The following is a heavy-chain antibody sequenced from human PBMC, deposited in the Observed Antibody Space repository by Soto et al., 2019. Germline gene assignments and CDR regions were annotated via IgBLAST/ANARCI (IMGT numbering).Heavy chain of an antibody. V-gene: IGHV4-4*07. J-gene: IGHJ4*02. CDR3: GSGDFWNDHFDY. CDR2: IYTSGST. CDR1: GGSISSYY. D-gene: IGHD3-3*01. Sequence: PSETLSLTCTVSGGSISSYYWSWIRQPAGKGLEWIGRIYTSGSTNYNPSLKSRVTMSVDTSKNQFSLKLSSVTAADTAVYYCGSGDFWNDHFDYWGQGTLVTVSS.